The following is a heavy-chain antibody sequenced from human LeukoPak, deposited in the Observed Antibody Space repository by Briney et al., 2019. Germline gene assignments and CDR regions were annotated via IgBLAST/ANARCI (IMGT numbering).Heavy chain of an antibody. CDR1: GGSISSYY. Sequence: SETLSLTCTVSGGSISSYYWSWIRQPPGKGLGWIGYIYDSGSTNYNPSLKSRVAFSVDTSKNQFSLKLRSVTAADTAVYYCAKHITPNYFDHWGQGNMVTVSS. J-gene: IGHJ4*02. D-gene: IGHD3-10*01. CDR2: IYDSGST. V-gene: IGHV4-59*08. CDR3: AKHITPNYFDH.